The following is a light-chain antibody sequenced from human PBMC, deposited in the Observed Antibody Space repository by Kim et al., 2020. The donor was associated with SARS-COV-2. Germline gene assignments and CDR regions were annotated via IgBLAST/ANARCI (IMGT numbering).Light chain of an antibody. CDR2: SGS. V-gene: IGKV2-28*01. Sequence: DIVMTQSPLSLPVTPGEPASISCRSSQSLLHSNGRNYLNWFLQKPGQSPQLLIYSGSTRASGVPDRFSGSGSGTDFTLKIDRVEAEDVGVYYCMQTLQLPRTFGQGTKVDIK. CDR1: QSLLHSNGRNY. CDR3: MQTLQLPRT. J-gene: IGKJ1*01.